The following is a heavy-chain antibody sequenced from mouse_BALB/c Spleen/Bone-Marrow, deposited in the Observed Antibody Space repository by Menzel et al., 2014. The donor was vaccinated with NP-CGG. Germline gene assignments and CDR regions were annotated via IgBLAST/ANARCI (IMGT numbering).Heavy chain of an antibody. CDR2: ISSGSSTI. CDR1: GFTFSSFG. J-gene: IGHJ2*01. Sequence: EVKLMESGGGLVQPGGSRKLSCAASGFTFSSFGMHWVRQAPEKGLEWVAYISSGSSTIFYADTVKDRFTVSRDNPKNTLFLQMTSLRSEDTAMYFCTRGGNWDDFDSWGQGTTLTVSS. V-gene: IGHV5-17*02. D-gene: IGHD4-1*01. CDR3: TRGGNWDDFDS.